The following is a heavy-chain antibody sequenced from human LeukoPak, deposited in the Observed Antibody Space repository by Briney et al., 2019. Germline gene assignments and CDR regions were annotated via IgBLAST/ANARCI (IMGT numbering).Heavy chain of an antibody. J-gene: IGHJ4*02. V-gene: IGHV3-64*01. D-gene: IGHD3-16*02. CDR2: ITSSGGST. CDR1: GFIFNSYA. Sequence: GGSLRLSCAASGFIFNSYAMHWVRQAPGRGLEYVSAITSSGGSTFYANSVEGRFIISRDNSNNTLYLQMGSLRAEDTAVYYCTRGPGYDYVWGSYRADYWGQGTLVTVSS. CDR3: TRGPGYDYVWGSYRADY.